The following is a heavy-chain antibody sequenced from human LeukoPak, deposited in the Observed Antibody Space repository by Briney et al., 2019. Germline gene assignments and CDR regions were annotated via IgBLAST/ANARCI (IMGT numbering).Heavy chain of an antibody. CDR2: ISSSSSYI. D-gene: IGHD4-17*01. J-gene: IGHJ3*02. V-gene: IGHV3-21*01. Sequence: PGGSLRLSCAASGFTFSDSALHWVRQASGKGPEWVSSISSSSSYIYYADSVKGRFTISRDNAKNSLYLQMNSLRAEDTAVYYCARDRRPDCGDYELEAFDIWGQGTMVTVSS. CDR3: ARDRRPDCGDYELEAFDI. CDR1: GFTFSDSA.